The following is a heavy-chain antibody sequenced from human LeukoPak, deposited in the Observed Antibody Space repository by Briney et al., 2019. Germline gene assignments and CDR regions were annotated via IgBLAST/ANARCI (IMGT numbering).Heavy chain of an antibody. CDR2: ISGGGSST. J-gene: IGHJ4*02. CDR1: GFTFNTYA. D-gene: IGHD3-10*01. V-gene: IGHV3-23*01. CDR3: AKDQTRGVTLIDS. Sequence: PGGSLRLSCAASGFTFNTYAMSWVRQAPGRGLEWVSAISGGGSSTFYADSVKGRFTISRDNSKNTLYLQMNSLRAEDTAVYYCAKDQTRGVTLIDSWGQGTLVTVSS.